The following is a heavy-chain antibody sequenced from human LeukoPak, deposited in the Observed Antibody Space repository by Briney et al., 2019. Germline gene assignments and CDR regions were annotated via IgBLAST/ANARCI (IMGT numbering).Heavy chain of an antibody. CDR1: GFTFDDYG. Sequence: PGGSLRLSCAASGFTFDDYGMSWVRQAPGKGLEGVSGINWNGGSTGYADSVKGRFTIYRDNAKKSLYLQMNSLRAEDTALYYCAREDYDILAGYSGITYWGQGTLVTVSS. CDR2: INWNGGST. CDR3: AREDYDILAGYSGITY. V-gene: IGHV3-20*04. J-gene: IGHJ4*02. D-gene: IGHD3-9*01.